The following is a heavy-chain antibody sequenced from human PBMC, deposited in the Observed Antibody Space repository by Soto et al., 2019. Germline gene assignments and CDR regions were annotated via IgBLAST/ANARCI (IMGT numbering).Heavy chain of an antibody. CDR3: ARDRGAVVAATSFAY. V-gene: IGHV3-21*01. J-gene: IGHJ4*02. CDR1: GFTFSSYS. Sequence: GGSLRLSCAASGFTFSSYSMNWVRQAPGKGLEWVSSISSSSSYIYYADSVKGRFTISRDNAKNSLYLQMNSLRAEDTAVYYCARDRGAVVAATSFAYWGQGTLVTVSS. D-gene: IGHD2-15*01. CDR2: ISSSSSYI.